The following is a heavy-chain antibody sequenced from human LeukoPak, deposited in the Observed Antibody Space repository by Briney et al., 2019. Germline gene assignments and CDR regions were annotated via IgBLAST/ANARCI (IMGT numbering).Heavy chain of an antibody. J-gene: IGHJ3*02. Sequence: GGSLRLSCAASGFTFSNAWMSWVRQAPGKGLEWVAFIRYDGSNKYYADSVKGRFAISRDNAKNSLYLQMNSLRAEDTAVYYCARERRGYTSSWYNAFDIWGHGTMVTVSS. D-gene: IGHD6-13*01. CDR3: ARERRGYTSSWYNAFDI. V-gene: IGHV3-30*02. CDR1: GFTFSNAW. CDR2: IRYDGSNK.